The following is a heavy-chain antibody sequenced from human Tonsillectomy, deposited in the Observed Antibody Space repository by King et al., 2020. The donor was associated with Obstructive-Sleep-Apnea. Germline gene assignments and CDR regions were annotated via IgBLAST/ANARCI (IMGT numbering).Heavy chain of an antibody. V-gene: IGHV3-48*04. J-gene: IGHJ4*02. CDR2: IGASDKIV. Sequence: VQLVESGGGLVQPGGSLRLSCAASGFVFSSYSMNWVRQTPGKGLEWVSYIGASDKIVHHADSVKGRFTISRDNAKNSLYLQMSGLRAEDTAVYYCARDMAYCNGDCYLGFDSWGQGTLVTVSS. CDR1: GFVFSSYS. D-gene: IGHD2-21*02. CDR3: ARDMAYCNGDCYLGFDS.